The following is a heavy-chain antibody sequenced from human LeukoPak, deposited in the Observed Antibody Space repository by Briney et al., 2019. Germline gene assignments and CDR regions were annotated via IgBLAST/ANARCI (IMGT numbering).Heavy chain of an antibody. CDR2: INHSGST. J-gene: IGHJ4*02. D-gene: IGHD1-26*01. V-gene: IGHV4-34*01. CDR3: TRESGAFSPFGF. Sequence: PSETLSLTCAVYGGSFSGYYWSWIRQPPGKGLEWIGEINHSGSTNYNPSLESRVSMSIGKSKNHLSLEVTSVTAADTAIYYCTRESGAFSPFGFWGQGTLLTVSS. CDR1: GGSFSGYY.